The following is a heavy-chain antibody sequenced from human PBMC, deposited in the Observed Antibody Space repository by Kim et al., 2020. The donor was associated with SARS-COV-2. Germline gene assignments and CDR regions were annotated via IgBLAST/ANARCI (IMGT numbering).Heavy chain of an antibody. Sequence: SETLSLTCAVYGDPVNGYYWSWIRQPPGKGLEWIGEINYDRSTNYKPSLKSRVTMSLDSSKSQFSLRPTSLTAADTAVYYCARGRYFDWLFHQSPHYFD. V-gene: IGHV4-34*01. J-gene: IGHJ4*01. CDR2: INYDRST. D-gene: IGHD3-9*01. CDR1: GDPVNGYY. CDR3: ARGRYFDWLFHQSPHYFD.